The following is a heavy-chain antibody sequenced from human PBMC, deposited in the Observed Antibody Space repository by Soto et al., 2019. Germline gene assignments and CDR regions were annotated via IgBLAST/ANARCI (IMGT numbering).Heavy chain of an antibody. CDR3: ASLLWLVRRFFDY. CDR2: IYYSGST. D-gene: IGHD6-19*01. CDR1: GGSISSSSYY. V-gene: IGHV4-39*01. J-gene: IGHJ4*02. Sequence: QLQLQESGPGLVKPSETLSLTCTVSGGSISSSSYYWGWIRQPPGKGLEWIGSIYYSGSTYYNPSLKSRVTISVDTSKNQFSLKLSPVTAADTAVYYCASLLWLVRRFFDYWGQGTLVTVSS.